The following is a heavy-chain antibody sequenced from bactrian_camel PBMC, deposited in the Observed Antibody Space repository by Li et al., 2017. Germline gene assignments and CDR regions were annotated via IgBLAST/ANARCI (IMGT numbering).Heavy chain of an antibody. CDR1: GATFCIYV. CDR2: IDSDGRT. J-gene: IGHJ4*01. D-gene: IGHD7*01. V-gene: IGHV3S53*01. Sequence: HVQLVESGGGSVQAGGSLRLSCAVPGATFCIYVWNWYRQAPGKDREFVSGIDSDGRTTYADSVKERFTISELGARNTVFLQMKMLKPEDTATYYCDPIRVRGDQWQCRTDAGQGTQVTVS.